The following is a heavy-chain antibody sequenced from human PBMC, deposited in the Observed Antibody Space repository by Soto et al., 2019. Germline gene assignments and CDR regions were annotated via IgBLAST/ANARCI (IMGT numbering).Heavy chain of an antibody. J-gene: IGHJ5*02. V-gene: IGHV1-69*13. CDR2: IIPIFGTA. Sequence: GASVKVSCKASGGTFSSYAISWVRQAPGQGLEWMGGIIPIFGTANYAQKFQGRVTITADESTSTAYMELSSLRSEDTAVYYCARDSSGRTPRYNWFDPWGQGTLVTVSS. CDR1: GGTFSSYA. D-gene: IGHD6-19*01. CDR3: ARDSSGRTPRYNWFDP.